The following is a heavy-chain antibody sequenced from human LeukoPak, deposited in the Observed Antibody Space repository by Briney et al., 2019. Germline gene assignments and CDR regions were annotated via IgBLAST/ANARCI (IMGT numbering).Heavy chain of an antibody. Sequence: PSETLSLTCAVYGGSFSGYCWSWIRQPPGKGLEWIGSIYYSGSTYYNPSLKSRVTISVDTSKNQFSLKLSSVTAADTAVYYCARHGSSWYYFDYWGQGTLVTVSS. J-gene: IGHJ4*02. CDR3: ARHGSSWYYFDY. D-gene: IGHD6-13*01. V-gene: IGHV4-34*01. CDR2: IYYSGST. CDR1: GGSFSGYC.